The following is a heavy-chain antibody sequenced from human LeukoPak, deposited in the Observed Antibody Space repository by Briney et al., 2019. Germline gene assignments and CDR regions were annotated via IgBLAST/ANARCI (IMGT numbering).Heavy chain of an antibody. D-gene: IGHD2-8*01. CDR1: GFTFSSYG. CDR3: ARGTYCINSVCYRVAAFDI. Sequence: PGGSLRLSCAASGFTFSSYGMHWVRQAPGKGLEWVAVIWYDGSNKYYADSVKGRFTISRDNSKNTLYLQMNSLRAEDTAVYYCARGTYCINSVCYRVAAFDIWGQGTMVTVSS. V-gene: IGHV3-33*01. CDR2: IWYDGSNK. J-gene: IGHJ3*02.